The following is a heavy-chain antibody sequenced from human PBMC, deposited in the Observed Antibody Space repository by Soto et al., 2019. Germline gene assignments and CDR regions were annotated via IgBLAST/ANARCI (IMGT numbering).Heavy chain of an antibody. D-gene: IGHD5-18*01. CDR3: ARDLRVGGTAMVIPGFDY. Sequence: GGSLRLSCAASGFTFSSYAMHWVRQAPGKGLEWVAVISYDGSNKYYADSVKGRFTISRDNSKNTLYLQMNSLRAEDTAVYYCARDLRVGGTAMVIPGFDYWGQGTLVTVSS. CDR2: ISYDGSNK. J-gene: IGHJ4*02. V-gene: IGHV3-30-3*01. CDR1: GFTFSSYA.